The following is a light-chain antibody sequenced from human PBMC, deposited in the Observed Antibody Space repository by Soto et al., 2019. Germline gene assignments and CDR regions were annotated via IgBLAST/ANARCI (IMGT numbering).Light chain of an antibody. J-gene: IGLJ2*01. CDR3: NSYTSSSTRV. V-gene: IGLV2-14*01. CDR2: EVN. Sequence: QSALPQPASVSGSPGQSITISCTGTSSDVGGYNYVSWYQQHPGKAPKLMIYEVNNRPSGGSNRFSGSKSGNTASLTISGLQAEDEDDYYCNSYTSSSTRVFGGGTKVTVL. CDR1: SSDVGGYNY.